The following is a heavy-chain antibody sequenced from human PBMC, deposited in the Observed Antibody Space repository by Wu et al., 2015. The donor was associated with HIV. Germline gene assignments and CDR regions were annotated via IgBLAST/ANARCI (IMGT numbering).Heavy chain of an antibody. CDR2: MNPNSGNT. J-gene: IGHJ4*02. V-gene: IGHV1-8*01. CDR3: ARLQSLHGLYSNADY. Sequence: QVQLVQSGAEVKKPGASVKVSCKASGYTFTSYDINWVRQATGQGLEWMGWMNPNSGNTGYAQKFQGRVTMTRDTAVSTTYMELSSLGSDDTAVYYCARLQSLHGLYSNADYWGQGTLVTVSS. D-gene: IGHD5-24*01. CDR1: GYTFTSYD.